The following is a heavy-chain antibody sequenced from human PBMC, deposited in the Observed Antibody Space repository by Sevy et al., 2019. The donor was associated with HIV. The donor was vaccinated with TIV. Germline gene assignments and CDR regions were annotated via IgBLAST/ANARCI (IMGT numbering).Heavy chain of an antibody. J-gene: IGHJ4*02. CDR2: FNPDSGGP. Sequence: ASVKVSCKASGYTFTGYYMHWMRQAPGQGLEWMGWFNPDSGGPTYAPKFLGRVTLTRDTSISTAYMDLSRLKSDDTAVYYCVRDDRDGYFEYWGQGTLVTVSS. CDR3: VRDDRDGYFEY. V-gene: IGHV1-2*02. CDR1: GYTFTGYY.